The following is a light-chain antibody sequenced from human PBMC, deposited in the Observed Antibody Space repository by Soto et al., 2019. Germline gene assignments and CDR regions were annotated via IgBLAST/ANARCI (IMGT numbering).Light chain of an antibody. V-gene: IGKV1-27*01. CDR1: QGIGNY. CDR2: AAS. J-gene: IGKJ1*01. CDR3: QNHNNSPWT. Sequence: DIQMTQSPSSLSASVGDRVTITCRASQGIGNYLAWYQQKSGKVPKLLIYAASTLQSGVPSRFSGSRSGTDCTLTISSLHAKDVATYYCQNHNNSPWTFGQGTKVEIK.